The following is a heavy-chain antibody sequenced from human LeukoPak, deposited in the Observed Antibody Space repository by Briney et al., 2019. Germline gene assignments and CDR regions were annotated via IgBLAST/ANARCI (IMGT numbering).Heavy chain of an antibody. CDR3: AREGTLAVAAQPLDY. V-gene: IGHV3-30*04. J-gene: IGHJ4*02. CDR2: ISFDGSNN. Sequence: GGSLRLSCVASGFTFSSYSMHWVRQAPGTGLGWVAVISFDGSNNYCADSVKGRFTISRDNSKNTLYLQMNSLRAEDTAVYYCAREGTLAVAAQPLDYWGQGTLVTVSS. CDR1: GFTFSSYS. D-gene: IGHD6-19*01.